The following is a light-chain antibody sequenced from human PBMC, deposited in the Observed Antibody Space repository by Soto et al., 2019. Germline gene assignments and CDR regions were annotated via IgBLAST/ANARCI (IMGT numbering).Light chain of an antibody. CDR3: CSYAGSSTSLLV. Sequence: QSVLTQPASVSGSPGQSITISCTGTSSDVGSYNLVSWYQQHPGKAPKLMIYEGTKRPSGVSNRFSGSKSGNTASLTISGLQAEDEADYYCCSYAGSSTSLLVFGGGTQLTVL. CDR1: SSDVGSYNL. J-gene: IGLJ2*01. V-gene: IGLV2-23*01. CDR2: EGT.